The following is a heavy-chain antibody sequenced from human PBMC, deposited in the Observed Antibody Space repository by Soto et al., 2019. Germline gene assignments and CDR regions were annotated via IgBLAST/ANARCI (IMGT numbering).Heavy chain of an antibody. CDR3: ARDGGRYSYGSLLVNPPDV. J-gene: IGHJ6*02. CDR2: IYSGGST. V-gene: IGHV3-53*01. Sequence: LRLSCAASGFTVSSNYMSWVRQAPGKGLEWVSVIYSGGSTYYADSVKGRFTISRDNSKNTLYLQMNSLRAEDTAVYYCARDGGRYSYGSLLVNPPDVWGQGTTVTVSS. D-gene: IGHD5-18*01. CDR1: GFTVSSNY.